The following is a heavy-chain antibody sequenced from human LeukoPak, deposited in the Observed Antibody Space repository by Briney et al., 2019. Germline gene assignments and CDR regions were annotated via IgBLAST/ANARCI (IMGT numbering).Heavy chain of an antibody. CDR1: GFTFSSYV. Sequence: GGSLRLSCAASGFTFSSYVMHWVRQAPGKGLEWVAVISYDGSNKYYADSVKGRFTISRDNSKNTLYLQMNSLRAEDTAVYYCAKGLITMVRGVIIPDYFDYWGQGTLVTVSS. V-gene: IGHV3-30-3*01. CDR2: ISYDGSNK. CDR3: AKGLITMVRGVIIPDYFDY. J-gene: IGHJ4*02. D-gene: IGHD3-10*01.